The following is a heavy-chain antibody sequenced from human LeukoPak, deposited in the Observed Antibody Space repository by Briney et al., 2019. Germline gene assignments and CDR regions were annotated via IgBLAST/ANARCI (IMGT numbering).Heavy chain of an antibody. V-gene: IGHV1-46*01. Sequence: ASVKVSCKASGYTFTSYYMHWVRRAPGQGLEWMGIINPSGGSTSYAQKFQGRVTITADKSTSTAYMELSSLRSEDTAVYYCARDVGDCSSTSCYTIYYGMDVWGQGTTVTVSS. CDR3: ARDVGDCSSTSCYTIYYGMDV. D-gene: IGHD2-2*02. J-gene: IGHJ6*02. CDR1: GYTFTSYY. CDR2: INPSGGST.